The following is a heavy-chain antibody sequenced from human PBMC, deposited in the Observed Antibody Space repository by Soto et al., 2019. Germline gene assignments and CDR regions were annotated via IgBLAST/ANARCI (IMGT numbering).Heavy chain of an antibody. CDR3: AGIYSGSAGRTLRY. D-gene: IGHD1-26*01. CDR1: GGSISSGGYS. J-gene: IGHJ4*02. V-gene: IGHV4-30-2*01. Sequence: SETLSLTCAVSGGSISSGGYSWGWIRHPPGKGLEWIGYIYHSGSTYYNPSLRSRVTISVDRSKNQFSLKLSSVTAADTAVYYCAGIYSGSAGRTLRYWGQGTRVTVAS. CDR2: IYHSGST.